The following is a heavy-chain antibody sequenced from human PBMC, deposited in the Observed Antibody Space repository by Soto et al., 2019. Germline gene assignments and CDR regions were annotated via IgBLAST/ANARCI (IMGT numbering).Heavy chain of an antibody. V-gene: IGHV3-30*18. Sequence: QVQLVESRGGVVQPGRSLRLSCAASAFSFSSYGMHWVRQAPGKGLEWVAVISYNGSHKYYADSVKGRFTISRDNSKNTLYLQMNSLRAEDTALFYCAKGAAAGTYYYYYALDVWGQGTTVTVSS. CDR1: AFSFSSYG. CDR3: AKGAAAGTYYYYYALDV. CDR2: ISYNGSHK. D-gene: IGHD6-13*01. J-gene: IGHJ6*02.